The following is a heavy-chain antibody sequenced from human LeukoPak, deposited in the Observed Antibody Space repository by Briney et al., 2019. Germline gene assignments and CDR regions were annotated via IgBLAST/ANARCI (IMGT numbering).Heavy chain of an antibody. CDR1: GFSFSRYW. CDR2: INSHGSST. J-gene: IGHJ4*02. V-gene: IGHV3-74*01. D-gene: IGHD5-24*01. CDR3: ARGHVEVATTNHPIIGY. Sequence: GGSLRLSCAASGFSFSRYWMHWVRQAPGKGLVWVSRINSHGSSTSYADSVKGRFTISRDNAKNTLYLQMSSLRAGDTAVYYCARGHVEVATTNHPIIGYWGQGTLVTVSS.